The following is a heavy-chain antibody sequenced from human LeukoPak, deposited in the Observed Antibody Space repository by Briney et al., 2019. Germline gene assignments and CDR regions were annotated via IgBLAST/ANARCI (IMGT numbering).Heavy chain of an antibody. CDR3: ASHIDDYYDSSGYYGYAFDI. CDR1: GGTFSSYA. V-gene: IGHV1-69*13. Sequence: GASVKVSCKASGGTFSSYAISWVRQATGQGLEWMGGIIPIFGTANYAQKFQGRVTITADESTSTAYMELSSLRSEDTAVYYCASHIDDYYDSSGYYGYAFDIWGQGTMVTVSS. D-gene: IGHD3-22*01. J-gene: IGHJ3*02. CDR2: IIPIFGTA.